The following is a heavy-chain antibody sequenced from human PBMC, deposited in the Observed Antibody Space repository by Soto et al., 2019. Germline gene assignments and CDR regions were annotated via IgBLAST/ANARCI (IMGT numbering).Heavy chain of an antibody. J-gene: IGHJ6*02. CDR3: ARGEITLLGGMDV. Sequence: PSETLSLTCTVSGGSFRGYYWGWVRQPPGKGLEWIGEINHSVSSNYHPSLKSRVTISVATSKNQFSLTVNSVTPADTAVYYCARGEITLLGGMDVWGQGTKVTVSS. CDR1: GGSFRGYY. D-gene: IGHD2-15*01. CDR2: INHSVSS. V-gene: IGHV4-34*01.